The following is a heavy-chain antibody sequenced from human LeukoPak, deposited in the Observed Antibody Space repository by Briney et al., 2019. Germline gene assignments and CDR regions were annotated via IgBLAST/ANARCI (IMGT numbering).Heavy chain of an antibody. Sequence: PSETLSLTCTVSGGSISSYYWSWIRQPPGKGLEWIGYIYYSGSTNYNPSLKSRVTISVDTSKNQFSLKLSSVTAADTAVYYCASRVGSGYYRDYWGQGTLVTVSS. CDR3: ASRVGSGYYRDY. D-gene: IGHD3-22*01. V-gene: IGHV4-59*12. CDR1: GGSISSYY. J-gene: IGHJ4*02. CDR2: IYYSGST.